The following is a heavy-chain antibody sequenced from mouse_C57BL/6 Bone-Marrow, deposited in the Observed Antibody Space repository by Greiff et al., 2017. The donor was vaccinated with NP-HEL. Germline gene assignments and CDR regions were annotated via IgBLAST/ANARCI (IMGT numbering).Heavy chain of an antibody. V-gene: IGHV1-81*01. CDR1: GYTFTSYG. J-gene: IGHJ3*01. Sequence: LVESGAELARPGASVKLSCKASGYTFTSYGISWVKQRTGQGLEWIGEIYPRSGNTYYNEKVKGKATLTADKSSSTAYMELRSLTSEDSAVYFCARSGVYYGSSYGDWGQGTLVTVSA. CDR3: ARSGVYYGSSYGD. CDR2: IYPRSGNT. D-gene: IGHD1-1*01.